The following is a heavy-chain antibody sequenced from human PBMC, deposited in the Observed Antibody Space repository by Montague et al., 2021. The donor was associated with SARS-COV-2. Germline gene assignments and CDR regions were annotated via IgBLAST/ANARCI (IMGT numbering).Heavy chain of an antibody. V-gene: IGHV3-30*04. CDR2: ISYDGSNK. D-gene: IGHD1-26*01. Sequence: SLRLSCAASGFTFSSYAMHWVRQAPGKGLEWVAVISYDGSNKYYVDSVKVRFTISRDNSKNTLYLQMNSLRAEDTAVYYCARTDGGSYFNAFDIWGQGTMVTVSS. CDR3: ARTDGGSYFNAFDI. CDR1: GFTFSSYA. J-gene: IGHJ3*02.